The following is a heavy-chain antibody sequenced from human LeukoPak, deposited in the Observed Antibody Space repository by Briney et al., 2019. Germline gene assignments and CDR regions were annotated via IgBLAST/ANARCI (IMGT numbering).Heavy chain of an antibody. CDR2: INHSGST. J-gene: IGHJ4*02. Sequence: ETLSLTCAVYGGSFSGYYWSWVRQPPGKGLEWIGEINHSGSTNYNPSLKSRVTISVDTSKNQFSLKLSSVTAADTAVYYCASGITMVRGVIRWGQGTLVTVSS. CDR3: ASGITMVRGVIR. CDR1: GGSFSGYY. V-gene: IGHV4-34*01. D-gene: IGHD3-10*01.